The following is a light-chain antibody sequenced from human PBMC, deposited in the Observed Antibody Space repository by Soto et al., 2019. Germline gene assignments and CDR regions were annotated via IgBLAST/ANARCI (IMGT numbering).Light chain of an antibody. CDR3: QQYGNSPIT. J-gene: IGKJ5*01. Sequence: EIVLMQTPGTLSLSPGERATLSCRASQSVSNSYLAWYQQRPGQAPWLLIYGASSRATGIPDRFSGSGSGTDFTLTISRLEPEDFAVYYCQQYGNSPITFGQGTRLEIK. V-gene: IGKV3-20*01. CDR2: GAS. CDR1: QSVSNSY.